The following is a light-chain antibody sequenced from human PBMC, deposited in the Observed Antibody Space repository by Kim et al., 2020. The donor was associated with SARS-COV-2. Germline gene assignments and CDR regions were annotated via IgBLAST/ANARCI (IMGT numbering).Light chain of an antibody. CDR1: SVDVGAYTY. CDR2: DVN. V-gene: IGLV2-14*04. CDR3: ISYASTRSYV. J-gene: IGLJ1*01. Sequence: GQPITISSTDTSVDVGAYTYVSWYQQHPGKAPKLMIFDVNKRPSGLSDRFSGSKSGNTASLTISGLQAEDEADYYCISYASTRSYVFGTGTKVTVL.